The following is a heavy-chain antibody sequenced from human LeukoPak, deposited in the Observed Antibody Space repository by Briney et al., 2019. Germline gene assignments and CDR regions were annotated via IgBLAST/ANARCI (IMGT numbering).Heavy chain of an antibody. D-gene: IGHD5-12*01. CDR3: TRDWRNLGYDY. Sequence: GGSLRLSCAASGFTLSAYWMHWVRQAPGKGLMWVSRIEGDGNRIAYADSVKGRFTISRDNAKNTLYLQMNSLRAEDTAVYYCTRDWRNLGYDYWGQGTLVTVSS. V-gene: IGHV3-74*01. J-gene: IGHJ4*02. CDR2: IEGDGNRI. CDR1: GFTLSAYW.